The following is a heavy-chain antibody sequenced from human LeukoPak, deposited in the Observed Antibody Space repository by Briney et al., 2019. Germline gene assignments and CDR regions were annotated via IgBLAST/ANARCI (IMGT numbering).Heavy chain of an antibody. CDR1: GYTFTSFD. D-gene: IGHD3-22*01. V-gene: IGHV1-8*01. J-gene: IGHJ4*02. Sequence: PSVNLSCKVSGYTFTSFDINWVRHASGQGSEWMGWMNPNSGDTGYTQKLQGRVTMTRNTPISTAYMELSSLRSEDTAVYSCARGRPYYYDSSDYYPFGYWGQGTLVTVSS. CDR3: ARGRPYYYDSSDYYPFGY. CDR2: MNPNSGDT.